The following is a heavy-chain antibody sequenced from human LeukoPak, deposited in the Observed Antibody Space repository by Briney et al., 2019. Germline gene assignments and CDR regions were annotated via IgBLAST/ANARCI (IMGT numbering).Heavy chain of an antibody. CDR1: GGSFSGYY. V-gene: IGHV4-34*01. CDR2: INHSGST. CDR3: ARDMGIAAAGSFDY. Sequence: NASETLSLTCAVYGGSFSGYYWSWIRQPPGKGLEWIGEINHSGSTNYNPSLKSRVTISVDTSKNQFSLKLSSVTAADTAVYYCARDMGIAAAGSFDYWGQGTLVTVSS. D-gene: IGHD6-13*01. J-gene: IGHJ4*02.